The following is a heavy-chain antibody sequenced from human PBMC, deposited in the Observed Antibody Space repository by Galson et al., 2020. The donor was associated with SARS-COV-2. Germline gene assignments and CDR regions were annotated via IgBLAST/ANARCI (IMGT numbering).Heavy chain of an antibody. CDR1: GFTFSSYP. Sequence: GETNSGGSLRLSCVASGFTFSSYPMHWVRQAPGKGLEWVAVLSYDGSNKYYADSVKGRFTISSDNSKNTLYLQMNSLTTEDTAVYYCARDRGKNWEHRGYFDYWGQGNLVTVSS. CDR3: ARDRGKNWEHRGYFDY. CDR2: LSYDGSNK. J-gene: IGHJ4*02. V-gene: IGHV3-30*04. D-gene: IGHD1-26*01.